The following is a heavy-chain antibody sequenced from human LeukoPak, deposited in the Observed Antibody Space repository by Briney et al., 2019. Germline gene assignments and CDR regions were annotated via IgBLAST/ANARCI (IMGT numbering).Heavy chain of an antibody. D-gene: IGHD2/OR15-2a*01. CDR2: IKEDGSEK. CDR3: ARGGGRHVEY. J-gene: IGHJ4*02. Sequence: GGSLILSCAASGFTFSSYGMSWVRQAPGKGLEWVANIKEDGSEKNYVDSVKGRFTISRDNAKNSLYLQMNSLRAEDTAVYYCARGGGRHVEYWGQGNLVTVSS. CDR1: GFTFSSYG. V-gene: IGHV3-7*05.